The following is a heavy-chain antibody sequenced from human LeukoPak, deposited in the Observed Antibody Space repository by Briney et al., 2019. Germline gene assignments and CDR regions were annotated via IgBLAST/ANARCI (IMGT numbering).Heavy chain of an antibody. CDR2: IYHSGST. CDR3: ARGTRITMVRGVRGWFDP. V-gene: IGHV4-38-2*02. J-gene: IGHJ5*02. CDR1: GYSISSGYY. D-gene: IGHD3-10*01. Sequence: MASETLSLTCTVSGYSISSGYYWAWIRQPPGKGLQWIGNIYHSGSTNYNPSLKSRVTISVDTSKNQFSLKLSSVTAADTAVYYCARGTRITMVRGVRGWFDPWGQGTLVTVSS.